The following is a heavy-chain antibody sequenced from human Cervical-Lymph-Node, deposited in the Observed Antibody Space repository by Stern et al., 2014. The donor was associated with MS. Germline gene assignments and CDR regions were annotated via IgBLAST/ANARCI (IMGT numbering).Heavy chain of an antibody. V-gene: IGHV4-59*01. Sequence: VQLVESGPGLVKPSETLSLTCTVSGGSISSYYWSWIRQAPGKGLEWIAYIYYSGHTDSNPSLQGRVTVSVDTSKNQVSLRLSSVTAADTAVYYCARGFSSSWYGGRFFNYWGQGTLVTVSS. J-gene: IGHJ4*02. D-gene: IGHD6-13*01. CDR1: GGSISSYY. CDR2: IYYSGHT. CDR3: ARGFSSSWYGGRFFNY.